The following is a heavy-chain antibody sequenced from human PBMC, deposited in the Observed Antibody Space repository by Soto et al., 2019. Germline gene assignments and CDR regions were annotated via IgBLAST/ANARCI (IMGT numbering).Heavy chain of an antibody. CDR3: VRLHATGIYYQIDY. CDR1: GFTFDDYA. CDR2: INWNGGRI. V-gene: IGHV3-20*04. D-gene: IGHD3-10*01. J-gene: IGHJ4*02. Sequence: EVQLVESGGGVVRPGGSLRLSCAASGFTFDDYAMTWVRQGPGKGLEWVSGINWNGGRIGYADSVKGRFTISRDNAKNSLYLQMNSLRAEDTALYYCVRLHATGIYYQIDYWGQGTLVTVSS.